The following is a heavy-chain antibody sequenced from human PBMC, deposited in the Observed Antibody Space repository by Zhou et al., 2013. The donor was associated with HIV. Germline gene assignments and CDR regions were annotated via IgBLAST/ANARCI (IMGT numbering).Heavy chain of an antibody. V-gene: IGHV1-69*04. Sequence: QVQLVQSGAEVKKPGSSVKVSCKASGGTFSSYAISWVRQAPGQGLEWMGRIIPILGIANYAQKFQGRVTITADKSTSTAYMELSSLRSEDTAVYYCATNGYCSGGSCYSYYYYYMDVWGKGDHGHRLL. CDR1: GGTFSSYA. CDR2: IIPILGIA. D-gene: IGHD2-15*01. J-gene: IGHJ6*03. CDR3: ATNGYCSGGSCYSYYYYYMDV.